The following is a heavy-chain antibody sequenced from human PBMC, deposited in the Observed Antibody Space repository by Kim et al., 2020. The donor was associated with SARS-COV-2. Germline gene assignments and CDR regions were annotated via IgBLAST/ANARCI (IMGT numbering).Heavy chain of an antibody. J-gene: IGHJ4*02. CDR3: ANSHGSGNFDY. D-gene: IGHD3-10*01. Sequence: GGSLRLSCAASGFTFSSYGMHWVRQAPGKGLEWVAVISYDGSKKYYADSVKGRFTISRDNSKNKLYLQMNSLRAEDTAVYYCANSHGSGNFDYWGQGTLVTVSS. V-gene: IGHV3-30*18. CDR2: ISYDGSKK. CDR1: GFTFSSYG.